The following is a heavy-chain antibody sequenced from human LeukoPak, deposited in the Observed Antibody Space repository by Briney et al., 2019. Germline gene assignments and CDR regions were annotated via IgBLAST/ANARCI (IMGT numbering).Heavy chain of an antibody. D-gene: IGHD2-21*02. CDR1: GFTVSLFW. J-gene: IGHJ3*01. CDR3: VAGDWGARDSFDL. CDR2: INRDRRQK. Sequence: PGGSLRLSCEASGFTVSLFWMSWVRQGPGKGLEWVVNINRDRRQKYYVDSVKGRFTISRDNAKNSFFLQMHSLRAEDTSVYYCVAGDWGARDSFDLWGRGTMVTVSS. V-gene: IGHV3-7*01.